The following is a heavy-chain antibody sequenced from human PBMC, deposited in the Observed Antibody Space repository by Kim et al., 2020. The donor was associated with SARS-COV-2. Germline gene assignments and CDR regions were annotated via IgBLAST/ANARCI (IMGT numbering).Heavy chain of an antibody. D-gene: IGHD3-10*01. CDR2: IRSKANSYAT. CDR1: GFTFSGSA. V-gene: IGHV3-73*01. Sequence: GGSLRLSCAASGFTFSGSAMHWVRQASGKGLEWVGRIRSKANSYATAYAASVKGRFTISRDDSKNTAYLQMNSLKTEDTAVYYCTTYGSGIITATGNPNQDKNDYCGQGTLVTVSS. CDR3: TTYGSGIITATGNPNQDKNDY. J-gene: IGHJ4*02.